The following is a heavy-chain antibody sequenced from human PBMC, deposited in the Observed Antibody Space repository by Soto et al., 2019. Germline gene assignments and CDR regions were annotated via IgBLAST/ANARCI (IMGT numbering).Heavy chain of an antibody. V-gene: IGHV3-7*05. D-gene: IGHD1-26*01. CDR2: IKHDGSEK. CDR3: AECGSYHDY. Sequence: EVQLVESGGGLVQPGGSLRLSCAASGLIFSSYWMTWVRQAPGKGLEWVANIKHDGSEKYYVDSVKGRFTISRDNAKNSVDLQMNSLRAEDTAAYYCAECGSYHDYWGQGTLVTVFS. CDR1: GLIFSSYW. J-gene: IGHJ4*02.